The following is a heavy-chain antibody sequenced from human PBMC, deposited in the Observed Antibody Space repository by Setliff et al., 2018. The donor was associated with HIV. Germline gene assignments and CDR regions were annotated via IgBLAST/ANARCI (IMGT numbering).Heavy chain of an antibody. Sequence: ASVKVSCKASGYTFTSYYMHWVRQAPRHGLEWMGIINPSGGDTEYAQKFQDRVTMTTDTSTSTVYMELSSLRSEDTAVYYCAIVTELDYYGGSGPTHLLFDSWGQGTLVTVSS. D-gene: IGHD3-22*01. CDR1: GYTFTSYY. V-gene: IGHV1-46*01. J-gene: IGHJ4*02. CDR3: AIVTELDYYGGSGPTHLLFDS. CDR2: INPSGGDT.